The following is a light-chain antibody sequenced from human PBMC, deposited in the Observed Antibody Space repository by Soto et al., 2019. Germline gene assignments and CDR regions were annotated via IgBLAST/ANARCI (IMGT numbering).Light chain of an antibody. J-gene: IGKJ1*01. Sequence: DIQMTQSPSSMSASVGDRVTITCRASQSISSYLNWYQQKPGKAPKLLIYAASSLQSGVPSRFSRRGSGTNFTLTISSLQTEDFATYYCQQSYSTLGTFGPGTKVEIK. CDR2: AAS. CDR3: QQSYSTLGT. V-gene: IGKV1-39*01. CDR1: QSISSY.